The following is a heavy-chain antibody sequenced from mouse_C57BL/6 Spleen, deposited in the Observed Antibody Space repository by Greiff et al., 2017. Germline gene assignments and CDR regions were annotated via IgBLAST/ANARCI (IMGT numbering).Heavy chain of an antibody. J-gene: IGHJ3*01. CDR1: GYTFTSYW. V-gene: IGHV1-64*01. CDR3: ARDDPFAY. CDR2: IHPNSGST. D-gene: IGHD2-3*01. Sequence: VQLQESGAELAKPGASVKMSCKASGYTFTSYWMHWVKQRPGQGLEWIGMIHPNSGSTNYNEKFKSKATLTVDKSSSTAYMQLSSLTSEDSAVYYCARDDPFAYWGQGTLVTVSA.